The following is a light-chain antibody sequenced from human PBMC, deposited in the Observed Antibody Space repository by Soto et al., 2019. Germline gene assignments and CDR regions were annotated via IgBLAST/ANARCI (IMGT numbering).Light chain of an antibody. Sequence: EIVLTQSPGTLSLSPGERATLSCRASQSVSSSYLVWYQQRPGQPPRLLIYGTSNRAAGIPDRFTGTGSGTDFTLTLYTLEPENSAVYYCQHYGSSALTFGGGTKVEIK. CDR2: GTS. CDR3: QHYGSSALT. V-gene: IGKV3-20*01. J-gene: IGKJ4*01. CDR1: QSVSSSY.